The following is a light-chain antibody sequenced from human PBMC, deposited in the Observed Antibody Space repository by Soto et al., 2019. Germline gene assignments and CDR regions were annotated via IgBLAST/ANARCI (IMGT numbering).Light chain of an antibody. Sequence: QSALSQPPSASGSPGQSVTISCTGTSSDVGGYNYVSWYQHHPGKAPKLMIYEVTKRPSGVPDRFSGSKSGNTASLTVSGLQGEDDSDYYCSSYAGSNNVVFGGGTKLTVL. CDR2: EVT. CDR3: SSYAGSNNVV. V-gene: IGLV2-8*01. J-gene: IGLJ2*01. CDR1: SSDVGGYNY.